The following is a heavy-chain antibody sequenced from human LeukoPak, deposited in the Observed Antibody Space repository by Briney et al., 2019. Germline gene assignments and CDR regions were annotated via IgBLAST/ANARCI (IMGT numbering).Heavy chain of an antibody. CDR2: INHSGST. CDR1: GGSFSGYY. Sequence: SETLSLTCAVYGGSFSGYYWSWIRQPPGKGLEWIGEINHSGSTTYNPSLKSRVTISVDTSKNQFSLKPSSVTAADTAVYYCARARSGYDCDYWGQGTLVTVSS. CDR3: ARARSGYDCDY. V-gene: IGHV4-34*01. D-gene: IGHD5-12*01. J-gene: IGHJ4*02.